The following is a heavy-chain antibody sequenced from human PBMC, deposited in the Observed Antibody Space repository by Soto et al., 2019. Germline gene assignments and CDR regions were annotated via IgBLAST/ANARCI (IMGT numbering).Heavy chain of an antibody. J-gene: IGHJ4*02. D-gene: IGHD6-13*01. CDR3: ARHSSSWYLNYFDY. V-gene: IGHV4-39*01. CDR1: GGSISSSSYY. Sequence: SETLSLTCTVSGGSISSSSYYWGWIRQPPGKGLEWIGSIYYSGSTYYNPSLKSRVTISVDTSKNQFSLKLSSVTAADTAVYYCARHSSSWYLNYFDYWGQGTLVTVSS. CDR2: IYYSGST.